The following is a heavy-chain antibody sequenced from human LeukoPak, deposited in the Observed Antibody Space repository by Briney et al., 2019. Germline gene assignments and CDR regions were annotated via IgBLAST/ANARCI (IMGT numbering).Heavy chain of an antibody. Sequence: GGSLRLSCAASGFTFSSYAMSWVRQAPGKGLEWVSGISGSGDNTYYADSVKGRFTISRDNSKNTLYVQVNSLGTEDTAAYYCAKGSYYDSSGSFYFDYWGRGTLVTVSS. CDR3: AKGSYYDSSGSFYFDY. V-gene: IGHV3-23*01. J-gene: IGHJ4*02. CDR1: GFTFSSYA. CDR2: ISGSGDNT. D-gene: IGHD3-22*01.